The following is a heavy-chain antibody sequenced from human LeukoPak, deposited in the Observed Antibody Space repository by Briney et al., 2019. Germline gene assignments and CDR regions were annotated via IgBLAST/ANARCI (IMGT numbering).Heavy chain of an antibody. J-gene: IGHJ4*02. D-gene: IGHD1-26*01. CDR3: ARHEWELTDFDY. CDR1: GGTFSNYA. V-gene: IGHV1-69*13. CDR2: IIPIFGTA. Sequence: ASVKVSCKASGGTFSNYAISWVRQAPGQGLEWMGGIIPIFGTANYAQKFQGRVTITADESTSTAYMELSSLRSEDTAVYYCARHEWELTDFDYWGQGTLVTVSS.